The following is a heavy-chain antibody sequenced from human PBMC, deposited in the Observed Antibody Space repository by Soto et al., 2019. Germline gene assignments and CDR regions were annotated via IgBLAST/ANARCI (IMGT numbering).Heavy chain of an antibody. CDR3: ARASLPRQGLDYYYYGMDV. D-gene: IGHD2-21*01. Sequence: QVQLQESGPGLVKPSQTLSLTCTVSGGSISSGGYYWSWIRQHPGKGLEWIGYIYYSGSTYYNPSLKSRVTISVDTSKNQFSLKLSSVTAADTAVYYCARASLPRQGLDYYYYGMDVWGQGTTVTVSS. J-gene: IGHJ6*02. CDR2: IYYSGST. CDR1: GGSISSGGYY. V-gene: IGHV4-31*03.